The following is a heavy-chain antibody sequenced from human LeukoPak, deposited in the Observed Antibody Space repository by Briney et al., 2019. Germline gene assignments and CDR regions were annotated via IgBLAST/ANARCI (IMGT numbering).Heavy chain of an antibody. CDR1: GYTFTSYD. V-gene: IGHV1-8*02. D-gene: IGHD1/OR15-1a*01. Sequence: ASVKVSCKASGYTFTSYDINWVRQATGQGLECRGWMNQNSGNPGNAQKFQGRLSMTRNTSISTAYMELSSLRSEDTAVKYCARGARTQAPWGQGTLVTVSS. J-gene: IGHJ5*02. CDR3: ARGARTQAP. CDR2: MNQNSGNP.